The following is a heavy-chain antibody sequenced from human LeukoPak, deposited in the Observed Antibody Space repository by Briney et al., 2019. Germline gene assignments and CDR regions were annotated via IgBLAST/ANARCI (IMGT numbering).Heavy chain of an antibody. V-gene: IGHV4-59*01. J-gene: IGHJ4*02. D-gene: IGHD3-3*01. CDR1: GASISSYY. CDR2: IYYSGSI. Sequence: SETLSLTCTVSGASISSYYWSWIRQPPGKGLEWIGDIYYSGSIKYNPSLKSRVTMSVDTSKNQFSLKLSSVTAADTAIYYCARENPRGYYSRPIDYWGQGTLVTVSS. CDR3: ARENPRGYYSRPIDY.